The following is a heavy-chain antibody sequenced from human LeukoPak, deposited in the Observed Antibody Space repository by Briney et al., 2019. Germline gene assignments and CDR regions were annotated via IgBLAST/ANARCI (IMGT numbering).Heavy chain of an antibody. CDR1: GFTLSSYV. Sequence: PGRSLRLSCAASGFTLSSYVMHWVRQAPGKGLEWVAVISYDGSNKYYADSVKGRFTISRDNSKNTLYLQMNSLRAEDTAVYYCAKEGGSYPFDYWGQGTLVTVSS. J-gene: IGHJ4*02. CDR2: ISYDGSNK. D-gene: IGHD1-26*01. V-gene: IGHV3-30*18. CDR3: AKEGGSYPFDY.